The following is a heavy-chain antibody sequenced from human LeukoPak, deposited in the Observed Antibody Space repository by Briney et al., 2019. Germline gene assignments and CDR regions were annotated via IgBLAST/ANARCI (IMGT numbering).Heavy chain of an antibody. CDR3: ARGWSVPGY. Sequence: GGSLRLSCAASGFTFSDSHMSLVRQAPGKGLEWVASIQQDGNEKYFVDSVKGRFTISRDNAKNSLYLQMNSLRAEDTAVYYCARGWSVPGYWGQGTLVTVSS. V-gene: IGHV3-7*01. D-gene: IGHD2-15*01. J-gene: IGHJ4*02. CDR1: GFTFSDSH. CDR2: IQQDGNEK.